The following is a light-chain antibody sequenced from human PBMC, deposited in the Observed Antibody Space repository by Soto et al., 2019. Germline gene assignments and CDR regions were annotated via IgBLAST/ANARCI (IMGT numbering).Light chain of an antibody. CDR1: QSVSSSH. Sequence: EVVLPQSTCTLSLSPGERSTLSCVSSQSVSSSHLAWYQHKPGQAPRLLIYAASSRATGSPDRFSGGGSGTDFTLTISRLEPEDFAVYYCQQYGYSPITFGQGTRLEIK. CDR2: AAS. V-gene: IGKV3-20*01. J-gene: IGKJ5*01. CDR3: QQYGYSPIT.